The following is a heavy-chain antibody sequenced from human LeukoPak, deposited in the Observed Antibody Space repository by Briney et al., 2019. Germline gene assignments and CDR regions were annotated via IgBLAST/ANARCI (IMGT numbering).Heavy chain of an antibody. CDR1: GASISSYY. CDR2: VSTSGST. J-gene: IGHJ4*02. D-gene: IGHD3-10*01. Sequence: SETLSLTCTVSGASISSYYWSWIRQPAGKGLEWIGHVSTSGSTNYNPSLKSRVTMSVDTSKNQFSLKLSSVTAADTAVYYCAREDSYYYGSGSYSILDYWGQGTLVTVSS. V-gene: IGHV4-4*07. CDR3: AREDSYYYGSGSYSILDY.